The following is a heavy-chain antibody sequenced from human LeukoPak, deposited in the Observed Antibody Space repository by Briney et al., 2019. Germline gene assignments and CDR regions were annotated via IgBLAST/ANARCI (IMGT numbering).Heavy chain of an antibody. CDR1: GFTFSSYW. CDR2: ISYDGSNK. V-gene: IGHV3-30*19. D-gene: IGHD2-2*02. Sequence: PGGSLRLSCEVSGFTFSSYWMSWVRETPGKGLEWVAVISYDGSNKYYADSVKGRFTISRDNSKNTLYLQMNSLRAEDTAVYYCARDPGCSSTSCYTALDYWGQGTLVTVSS. CDR3: ARDPGCSSTSCYTALDY. J-gene: IGHJ4*02.